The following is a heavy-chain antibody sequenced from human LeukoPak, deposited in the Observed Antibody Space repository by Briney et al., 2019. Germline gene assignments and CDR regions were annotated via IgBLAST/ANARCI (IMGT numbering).Heavy chain of an antibody. V-gene: IGHV1-69*05. Sequence: SVKVSCQASGGTFSSYAISWVRQAPGQGLDWMGRIIPIFGTANYAQKFQGRVTITTDESTSRAYMERSSLRSEGTAVYYCARVNGDYGYFDYWGQGNLVTVSS. CDR3: ARVNGDYGYFDY. CDR2: IIPIFGTA. J-gene: IGHJ4*02. CDR1: GGTFSSYA. D-gene: IGHD4-17*01.